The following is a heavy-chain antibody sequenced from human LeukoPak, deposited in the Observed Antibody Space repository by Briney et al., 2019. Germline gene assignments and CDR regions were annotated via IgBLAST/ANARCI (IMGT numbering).Heavy chain of an antibody. V-gene: IGHV3-48*03. CDR1: GFTFSSYE. Sequence: RPGGSLRLSCAASGFTFSSYEMNWVRQAPGKGLEWVSYISSSGTTIYYADSVKGRFTISRDNAKNSLYLQMNSLRAEDTAVYYCAELGITMIGGVWGKGTTVTVSS. D-gene: IGHD3-10*02. CDR2: ISSSGTTI. CDR3: AELGITMIGGV. J-gene: IGHJ6*04.